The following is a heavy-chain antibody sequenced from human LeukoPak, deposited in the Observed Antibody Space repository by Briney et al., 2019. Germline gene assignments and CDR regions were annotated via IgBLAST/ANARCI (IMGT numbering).Heavy chain of an antibody. D-gene: IGHD1-14*01. CDR1: GFNFDDFA. J-gene: IGHJ4*02. V-gene: IGHV3-9*01. Sequence: PGRSLRLSCAASGFNFDDFAMHWVRQAPGKGLEWVSSITWNNDNIDYADSVKGRFTISRDNAKNSLDLQMNSLRAEDTALYYCARASRGSPPQPLDFWGQGTLVTVSS. CDR2: ITWNNDNI. CDR3: ARASRGSPPQPLDF.